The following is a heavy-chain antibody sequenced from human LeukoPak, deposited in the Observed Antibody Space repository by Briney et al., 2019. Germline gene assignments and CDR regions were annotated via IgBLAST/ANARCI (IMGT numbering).Heavy chain of an antibody. D-gene: IGHD2-15*01. V-gene: IGHV3-23*01. CDR3: AKALYCSGGSCYLRGVDY. CDR2: ISDRGDST. Sequence: GGSLRLSCAASGFSLTTYAMGWVRQAPGKGLEWVSVISDRGDSTYYADSVKGRFTISRDNSKNTLYLQMNSLRAEDTAVYYCAKALYCSGGSCYLRGVDYWGQGTLVTVSS. CDR1: GFSLTTYA. J-gene: IGHJ4*02.